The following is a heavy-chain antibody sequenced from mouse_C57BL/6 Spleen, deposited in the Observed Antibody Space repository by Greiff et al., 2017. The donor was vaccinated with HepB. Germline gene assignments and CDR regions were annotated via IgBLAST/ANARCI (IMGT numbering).Heavy chain of an antibody. CDR1: GFTFSSYA. D-gene: IGHD1-3*01. CDR3: ARDPQVLKNDMDY. CDR2: ISDGGSYT. Sequence: EVQLQQSGGGLVKPGGSLKLSCAASGFTFSSYAMSWVRQTPEKRLEWVATISDGGSYTYYPDNVKGRFTISRNNAKNNLYLQMSHLKSEDTAMYYCARDPQVLKNDMDYWGQGTSVTVAS. J-gene: IGHJ4*01. V-gene: IGHV5-4*01.